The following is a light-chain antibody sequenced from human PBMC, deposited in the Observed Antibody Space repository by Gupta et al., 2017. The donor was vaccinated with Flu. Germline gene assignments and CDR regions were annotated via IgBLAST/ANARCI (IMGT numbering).Light chain of an antibody. V-gene: IGLV2-18*02. CDR3: SSYTSSYTYV. CDR2: EVS. J-gene: IGLJ1*01. Sequence: QSALTQPPSVSGSPGRSVTISCTGTSSDVGTYNRVSWYQQSPGTAPKLMIYEVSHRPSGVPDRFSGSKSGNTASLTISGLQGEDEADYYCSSYTSSYTYVFGTGTKVTVL. CDR1: SSDVGTYNR.